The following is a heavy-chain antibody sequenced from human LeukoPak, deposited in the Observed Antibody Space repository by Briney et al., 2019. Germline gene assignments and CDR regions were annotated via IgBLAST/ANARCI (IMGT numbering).Heavy chain of an antibody. V-gene: IGHV3-21*01. CDR2: ISRSSSYI. CDR3: AYYDSSGYYYGDDAFDI. Sequence: PGGSLRLSCAASGFTFSSYSMNWVRQAPGKGLEWVSSISRSSSYIYYADSVKGRSTISRDNAKNSLYLQMNSLRAEDTAVYYCAYYDSSGYYYGDDAFDIWGQGTMVTVSS. CDR1: GFTFSSYS. J-gene: IGHJ3*02. D-gene: IGHD3-22*01.